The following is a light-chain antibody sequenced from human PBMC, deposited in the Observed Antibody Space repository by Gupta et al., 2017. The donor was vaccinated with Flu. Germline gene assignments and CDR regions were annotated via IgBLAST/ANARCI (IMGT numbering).Light chain of an antibody. V-gene: IGLV2-8*01. CDR2: EGK. J-gene: IGLJ2*01. CDR3: ASDGNNRR. Sequence: GQSVTITCTGTSSGIGTYNYVSRYQQHPGNLPKLIIDEGKERPSGVPDRFSASKSGNTASLTVAGRQAEDEDDYFCASDGNNRRFGGGTKLTV. CDR1: SSGIGTYNY.